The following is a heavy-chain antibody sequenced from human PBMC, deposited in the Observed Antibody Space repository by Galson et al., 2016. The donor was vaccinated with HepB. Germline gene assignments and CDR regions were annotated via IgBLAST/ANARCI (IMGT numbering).Heavy chain of an antibody. CDR2: IGNNAKT. CDR1: GFPFGSYA. D-gene: IGHD5-12*01. Sequence: SLRLSCAASGFPFGSYAMSWVRQTPGKGLEWVSAIGNNAKTYYADSVLGRFSISRDNFKNTLYLQMNRLRVEDTALYYCAREDHQWLIPVDYWGQGAPVTVSS. CDR3: AREDHQWLIPVDY. J-gene: IGHJ4*02. V-gene: IGHV3-23*01.